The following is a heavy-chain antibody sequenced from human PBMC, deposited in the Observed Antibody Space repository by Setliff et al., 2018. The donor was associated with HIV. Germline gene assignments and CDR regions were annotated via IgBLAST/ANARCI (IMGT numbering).Heavy chain of an antibody. D-gene: IGHD3-22*01. CDR1: GGTFGSYA. Sequence: ASVKVSCKASGGTFGSYAVSWVRQAPGQGLEWMGGIIPMFGTAKYAQKFQARVTLTTDESTSTAYMELRSLRSDDTAVYYCAREIGDYYDSSGYYPPTDYYYGMDVWGQGTTVTVSS. J-gene: IGHJ6*02. V-gene: IGHV1-69*05. CDR2: IIPMFGTA. CDR3: AREIGDYYDSSGYYPPTDYYYGMDV.